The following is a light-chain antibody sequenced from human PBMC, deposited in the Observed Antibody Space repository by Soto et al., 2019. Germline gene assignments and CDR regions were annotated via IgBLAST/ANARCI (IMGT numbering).Light chain of an antibody. J-gene: IGKJ4*01. CDR2: GVS. CDR3: QQYNNSPPLT. CDR1: QSVRSDY. Sequence: EMVLTQSPGTLSLSPGERATLSCRASQSVRSDYLAWYQQRPGQAPRLLIYGVSSRATGIPDRFSGSGSGTDFTLTISRLEPEDFAVYYCQQYNNSPPLTFGGGTKVEI. V-gene: IGKV3-20*01.